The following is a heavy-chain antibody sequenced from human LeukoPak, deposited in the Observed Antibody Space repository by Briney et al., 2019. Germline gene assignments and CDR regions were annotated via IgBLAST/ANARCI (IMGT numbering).Heavy chain of an antibody. Sequence: VASVNVSCKASGGTFSSYAISWVRQAPGQGLEWMGGIIPIFGTANYAQKFQGRVTITADESTSTAYMELSSLRSEDTAVYYCARDPVYSGSYDDYWGQGTLVTVSS. J-gene: IGHJ4*02. CDR2: IIPIFGTA. CDR1: GGTFSSYA. D-gene: IGHD1-26*01. CDR3: ARDPVYSGSYDDY. V-gene: IGHV1-69*13.